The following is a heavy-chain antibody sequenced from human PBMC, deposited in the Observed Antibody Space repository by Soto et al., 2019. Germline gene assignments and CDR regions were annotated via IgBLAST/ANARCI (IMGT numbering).Heavy chain of an antibody. CDR2: IYYSGST. J-gene: IGHJ4*02. CDR3: ARHDWNGVDY. V-gene: IGHV4-39*01. CDR1: GGSISRNSYY. D-gene: IGHD1-1*01. Sequence: QLQLQESGPGLVKPSETLSLTCTVSGGSISRNSYYWGWIRQPPGKGLEWIGSIYYSGSTSYNPSLKSRVTISVDTSKNQFSLKLSSVTAADTAVYYCARHDWNGVDYWGQGTLVTVSS.